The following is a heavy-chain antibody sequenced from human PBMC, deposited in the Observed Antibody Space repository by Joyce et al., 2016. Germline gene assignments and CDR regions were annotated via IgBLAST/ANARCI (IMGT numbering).Heavy chain of an antibody. J-gene: IGHJ4*02. CDR2: INKDGSST. D-gene: IGHD3-16*01. CDR3: ARGYTSGSIDY. Sequence: EVHLAEAGGGIVQPGGSLRLSCVASGFSFSDYWMYWVRQVPGKGRIWVSHINKDGSSTTYADSVKGRFTVSRDNAKNTLYLQLSSLTVDDMSLYYCARGYTSGSIDYWGRGAPVIVSS. V-gene: IGHV3-74*01. CDR1: GFSFSDYW.